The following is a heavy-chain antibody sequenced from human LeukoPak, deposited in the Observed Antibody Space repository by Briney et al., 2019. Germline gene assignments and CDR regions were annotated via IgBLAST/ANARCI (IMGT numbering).Heavy chain of an antibody. CDR1: GYTVTGYY. D-gene: IGHD3-9*01. Sequence: ASVKVSCKASGYTVTGYYIHWVRQAPGQGLEWMGWIYPNSGGTKYAQKFQGRVTMTSDTSISTAYMDLSSLRSDDTAVYYCARDLTAYLGADYWGQGTLVTVSS. CDR2: IYPNSGGT. V-gene: IGHV1-2*02. CDR3: ARDLTAYLGADY. J-gene: IGHJ4*02.